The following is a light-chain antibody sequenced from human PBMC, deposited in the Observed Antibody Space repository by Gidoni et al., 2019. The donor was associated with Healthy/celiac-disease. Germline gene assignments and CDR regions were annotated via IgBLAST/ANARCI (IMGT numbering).Light chain of an antibody. CDR3: CSYAGIVV. CDR2: DVS. V-gene: IGLV2-11*01. Sequence: QSALTQPRSVSGSPGQSVTSSCTGTRSDVGGYNYVSWYQQHPGKAPKLMIYDVSKRPSGVPDRFSGSKSGNTASLTISGLQAEDEADYYCCSYAGIVVFGGGTKLTVL. J-gene: IGLJ2*01. CDR1: RSDVGGYNY.